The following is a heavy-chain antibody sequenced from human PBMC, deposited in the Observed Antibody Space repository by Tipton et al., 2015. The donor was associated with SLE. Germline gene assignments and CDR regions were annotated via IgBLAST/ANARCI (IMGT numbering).Heavy chain of an antibody. Sequence: TLSLTCTVSGGSISGYYWSWIRQPAGKGLEWIGRVCRSGSTIYNPSIKSRITLSLDTSKNQFYLRVNSVTAADTAVYYCARGGGSYYDYWGQGTLVTVSS. CDR1: GGSISGYY. V-gene: IGHV4-4*07. CDR3: ARGGGSYYDY. J-gene: IGHJ4*02. CDR2: VCRSGST. D-gene: IGHD1-26*01.